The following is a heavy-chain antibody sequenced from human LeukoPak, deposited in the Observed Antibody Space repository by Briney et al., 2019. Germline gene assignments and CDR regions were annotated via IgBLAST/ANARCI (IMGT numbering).Heavy chain of an antibody. D-gene: IGHD6-19*01. Sequence: SGGSLRLSCAASGFTFSSDAMSWVRQAPGKGLEWVSYISSSGSTIYYADSVKGRFTISRDNAKNSLYLQMNSLRAEDTAVYYCARFRSGWYTVLGEWYYFDYWGQGTLVTVSS. CDR2: ISSSGSTI. CDR3: ARFRSGWYTVLGEWYYFDY. J-gene: IGHJ4*02. V-gene: IGHV3-48*04. CDR1: GFTFSSDA.